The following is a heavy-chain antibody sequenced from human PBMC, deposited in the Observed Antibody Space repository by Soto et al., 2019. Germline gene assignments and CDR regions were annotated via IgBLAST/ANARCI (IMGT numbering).Heavy chain of an antibody. CDR3: AREGIAAAGHNYGMDV. CDR1: GGSVSSGSYY. Sequence: SETLSLTCTVSGGSVSSGSYYWSWIRQPPGKGLEWIGYIYYSGSTNYNPSLKSRVTISVDTSKNQFSLKLSSVTAADTAVYYCAREGIAAAGHNYGMDVWGQGTTVTVSS. V-gene: IGHV4-61*01. J-gene: IGHJ6*02. D-gene: IGHD6-13*01. CDR2: IYYSGST.